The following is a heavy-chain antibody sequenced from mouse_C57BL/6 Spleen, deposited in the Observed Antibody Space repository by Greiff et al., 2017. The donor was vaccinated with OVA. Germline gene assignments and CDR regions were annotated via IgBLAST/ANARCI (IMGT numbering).Heavy chain of an antibody. J-gene: IGHJ1*03. V-gene: IGHV6-6*01. Sequence: EVKLVESGGGLVQPGGSLKLSCAASGFTFSDAWMDWVRQSPEKGLEWVAEIRNNANNHASYYAVSVKWRFTISREDSKGRVYLQMKSLRAEDTGIDYCTATAYWYFDVWGTGTTVTVSS. D-gene: IGHD1-2*01. CDR2: IRNNANNHAS. CDR1: GFTFSDAW. CDR3: TATAYWYFDV.